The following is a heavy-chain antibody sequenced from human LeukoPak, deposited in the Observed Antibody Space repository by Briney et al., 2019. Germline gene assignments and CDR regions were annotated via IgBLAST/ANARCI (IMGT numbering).Heavy chain of an antibody. D-gene: IGHD2-2*01. Sequence: GGSLRLSCAASGFTFNSFSMNWVRQAPGKGLEGVSAMSGSGGGTYYADSVKGRFTISRDNSKNMLFLQMNSLRAEDTAVYYCAKGRDSTSCYDNWGQGTLVTVSS. V-gene: IGHV3-23*01. CDR2: MSGSGGGT. CDR1: GFTFNSFS. CDR3: AKGRDSTSCYDN. J-gene: IGHJ4*02.